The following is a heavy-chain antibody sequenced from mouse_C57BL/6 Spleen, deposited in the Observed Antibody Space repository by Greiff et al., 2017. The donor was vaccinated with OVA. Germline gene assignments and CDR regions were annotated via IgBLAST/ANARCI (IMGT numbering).Heavy chain of an antibody. D-gene: IGHD1-1*01. J-gene: IGHJ1*03. CDR2: INPNNGGT. Sequence: EVKLQQSGPELVKPGASVKISCKASGYTFTDYYMNWVKQSHGKSLEWIGDINPNNGGTSYNQKFKGKATLTVDKSSSTAYMELRSLTSEDSAVYYCARTVVAPWYFDVWGTGTTVTVSS. V-gene: IGHV1-26*01. CDR3: ARTVVAPWYFDV. CDR1: GYTFTDYY.